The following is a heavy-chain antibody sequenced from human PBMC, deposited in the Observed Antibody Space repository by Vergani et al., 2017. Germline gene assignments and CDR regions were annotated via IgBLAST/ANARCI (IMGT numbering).Heavy chain of an antibody. V-gene: IGHV4-30-4*01. J-gene: IGHJ6*02. CDR2: IYYSGST. CDR1: GGSISSGDYY. Sequence: QVQLQESGPGLVKPSQTLSLTCTVSGGSISSGDYYWSWIRQPPGKGLEWIGYIYYSGSTYYNPSLKSRVTISVDTSKNQFSLKLSSVTAADTAVYYCARVPIAAAADYGMDVWGQGTTVTVSS. D-gene: IGHD6-13*01. CDR3: ARVPIAAAADYGMDV.